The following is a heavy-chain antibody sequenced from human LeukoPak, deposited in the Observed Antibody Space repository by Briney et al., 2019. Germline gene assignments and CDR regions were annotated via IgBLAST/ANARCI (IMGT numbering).Heavy chain of an antibody. J-gene: IGHJ4*02. CDR3: ARDPAAAGARGYFDY. Sequence: GGSLRLSCAASGFTFSSYWMYWVRQAPGKGLEWVAVIWYDGSNKYYADSVKGRFTISRDNSKNTLYLQMNSLRAEDTAVYYCARDPAAAGARGYFDYWGQGTLVTVSS. V-gene: IGHV3-33*08. CDR2: IWYDGSNK. CDR1: GFTFSSYW. D-gene: IGHD6-13*01.